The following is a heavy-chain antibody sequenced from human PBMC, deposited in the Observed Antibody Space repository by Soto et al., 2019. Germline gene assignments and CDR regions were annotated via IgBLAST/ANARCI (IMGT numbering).Heavy chain of an antibody. J-gene: IGHJ4*02. D-gene: IGHD5-12*01. CDR2: INSDGSST. V-gene: IGHV3-74*01. CDR3: ASEEMATISYYFDY. Sequence: LRLSCAASGFPFSSYWLHWVRQAPGKGLVGVSRINSDGSSTSYADSVKGRFAISRDNAKNTLYLQMNSLRAEDTAVYYCASEEMATISYYFDYWGQGTLVTVSS. CDR1: GFPFSSYW.